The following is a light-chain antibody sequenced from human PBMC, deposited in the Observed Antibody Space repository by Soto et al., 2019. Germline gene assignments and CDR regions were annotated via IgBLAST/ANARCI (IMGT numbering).Light chain of an antibody. J-gene: IGLJ2*01. CDR1: SSDVGGYNY. Sequence: QSALTQPPSASGSPGQSVTISCTGTSSDVGGYNYVSWYQQHPGKAPKLMIYEVNKRPSGVPDRFSGSKSGNTASLTVSGLQAEDEADYYCSSYAGSNDVIFGGGTKPTVL. V-gene: IGLV2-8*01. CDR2: EVN. CDR3: SSYAGSNDVI.